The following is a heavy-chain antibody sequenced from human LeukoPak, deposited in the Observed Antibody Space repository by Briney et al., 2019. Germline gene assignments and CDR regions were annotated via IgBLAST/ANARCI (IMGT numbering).Heavy chain of an antibody. CDR3: AKPHSSGYYYSFDY. CDR1: GFSFSSYA. J-gene: IGHJ4*02. V-gene: IGHV3-23*01. D-gene: IGHD3-22*01. Sequence: GGSLRLSCAASGFSFSSYAMSWVRQAPGKGLEWVSAISGSGGSTYYADSVKGRFTISRDNSKNTLYLQMNSLRAEDTAVYYCAKPHSSGYYYSFDYWGQGTLVTVSS. CDR2: ISGSGGST.